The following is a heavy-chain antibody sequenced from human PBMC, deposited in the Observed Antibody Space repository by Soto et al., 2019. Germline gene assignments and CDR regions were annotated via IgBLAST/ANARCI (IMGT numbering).Heavy chain of an antibody. CDR2: IYYSGST. D-gene: IGHD3-10*01. CDR1: GGSISSSSYY. V-gene: IGHV4-39*01. Sequence: SETLSLTCTVSGGSISSSSYYWGWIRQPPGKGLEWIGSIYYSGSTYYNPSLKSRVTISVDTSKNQFSLKLSSVTAADTAVYYCASGDYVSGSYYNRYYYYGMDVWGQGTTVTVSS. CDR3: ASGDYVSGSYYNRYYYYGMDV. J-gene: IGHJ6*02.